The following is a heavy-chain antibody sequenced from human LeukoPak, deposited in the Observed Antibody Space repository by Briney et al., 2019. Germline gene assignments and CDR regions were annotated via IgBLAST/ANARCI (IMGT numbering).Heavy chain of an antibody. Sequence: GGSLRLSCAASGFTFSSYSMNWVRQAPGKGLEWVSYISSSSSTIYYADSVKGRFTISRDNAKNSLYLQMNSLGAEDTAVYYCARDRPVYYYDSSGAFDYWGQGTLVTVSS. CDR1: GFTFSSYS. D-gene: IGHD3-22*01. V-gene: IGHV3-48*01. J-gene: IGHJ4*02. CDR3: ARDRPVYYYDSSGAFDY. CDR2: ISSSSSTI.